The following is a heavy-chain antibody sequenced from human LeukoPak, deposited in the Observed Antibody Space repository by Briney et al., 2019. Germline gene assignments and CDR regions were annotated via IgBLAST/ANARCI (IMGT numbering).Heavy chain of an antibody. J-gene: IGHJ5*02. D-gene: IGHD4-17*01. Sequence: SGGSLRLSCAASGFTFSSYAMSWVRQAPGKGLEWVGFIRSKAYGGTTEYAASVKGRFTISRDDSKSIAYLQMNSLKTEDTAVYYCTSDPPYPYGDYSSWGQGTLVTVSS. CDR1: GFTFSSYA. V-gene: IGHV3-49*04. CDR3: TSDPPYPYGDYSS. CDR2: IRSKAYGGTT.